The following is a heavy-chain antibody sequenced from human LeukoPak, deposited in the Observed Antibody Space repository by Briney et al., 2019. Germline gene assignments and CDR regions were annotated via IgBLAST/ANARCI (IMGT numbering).Heavy chain of an antibody. CDR3: ARDLGHRVVGATTDY. Sequence: PGGSLRLSCAASGFTFSSYAMSWVRQAPGKGLEWVSSISGRGGNTYYADSVKGRFTISRDNAKNTLYLQMNSLRAEDTAVYYCARDLGHRVVGATTDYWGQGTLVTVSS. V-gene: IGHV3-23*01. J-gene: IGHJ4*02. CDR2: ISGRGGNT. D-gene: IGHD1-26*01. CDR1: GFTFSSYA.